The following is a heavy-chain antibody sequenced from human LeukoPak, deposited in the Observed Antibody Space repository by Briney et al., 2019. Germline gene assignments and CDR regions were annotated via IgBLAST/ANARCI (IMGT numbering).Heavy chain of an antibody. V-gene: IGHV3-21*01. CDR1: GFTFSSYS. D-gene: IGHD1-26*01. Sequence: GGSLRLSCAASGFTFSSYSMNWVRQAPGKGLEWVSSISSSSSYIYYADSVKGRFTISRDNAKNSLYLQMNSLRAEDTAVYYCAREALVGATREAALDIWGQGTTVTVSS. CDR3: AREALVGATREAALDI. J-gene: IGHJ3*02. CDR2: ISSSSSYI.